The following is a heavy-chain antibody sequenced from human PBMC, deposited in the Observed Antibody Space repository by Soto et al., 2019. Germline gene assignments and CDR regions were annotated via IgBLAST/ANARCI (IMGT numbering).Heavy chain of an antibody. CDR2: IHRSVRT. J-gene: IGHJ3*02. V-gene: IGHV4-34*01. CDR1: GSSIKPYY. D-gene: IGHD2-2*01. CDR3: GSGACSSNYCFTRWALDI. Sequence: SETLWLTCSVSGSSIKPYYWTGIRQTPGKGLEWIGEIHRSVRTNDNPSLKSRVSRSADTSKTQGSRNLTSVTAADTAVYYCGSGACSSNYCFTRWALDIWGQGTVVTVS.